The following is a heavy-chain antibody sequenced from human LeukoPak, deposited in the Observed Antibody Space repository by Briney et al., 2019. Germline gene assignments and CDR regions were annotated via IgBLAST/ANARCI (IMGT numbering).Heavy chain of an antibody. Sequence: PSQTLSLTCAVSGGSIGSGGYSWSWIRQPPGNGLEWIGYIYHSGSTYYNPSLKSRVTISVDRSKNQFSLKLSSVTAADTAVYYCAREGYSYGLFDYWGQGTLVTVSS. CDR1: GGSIGSGGYS. V-gene: IGHV4-30-2*01. CDR2: IYHSGST. D-gene: IGHD5-18*01. J-gene: IGHJ4*02. CDR3: AREGYSYGLFDY.